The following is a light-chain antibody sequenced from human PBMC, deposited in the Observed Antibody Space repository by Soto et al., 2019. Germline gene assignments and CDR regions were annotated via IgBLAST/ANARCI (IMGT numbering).Light chain of an antibody. Sequence: AIRMTQSQSSLSASTGDRVTITCRASQGISSSLAWYQQKPGKAPKLLIYAASTLQSGVPSRFSGSGSGTDFTLTISCLQSEDFATYYCQQYYSYPPTFGGGTKVEIK. J-gene: IGKJ4*01. CDR1: QGISSS. CDR2: AAS. V-gene: IGKV1-8*01. CDR3: QQYYSYPPT.